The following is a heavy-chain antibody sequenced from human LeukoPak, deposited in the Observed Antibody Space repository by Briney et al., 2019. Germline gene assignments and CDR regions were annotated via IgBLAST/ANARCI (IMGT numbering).Heavy chain of an antibody. CDR1: GFTFSGSA. D-gene: IGHD3-10*01. CDR3: TRLGSGSYG. J-gene: IGHJ6*04. Sequence: GGSLRLSCAASGFTFSGSAMHWVRQASGKGLEWVGRIRSKANSYATAYAASVKGRFTTSRDDSKDTAYLQMNSLKTEDTAVYYCTRLGSGSYGWGKGTTVTVSS. V-gene: IGHV3-73*01. CDR2: IRSKANSYAT.